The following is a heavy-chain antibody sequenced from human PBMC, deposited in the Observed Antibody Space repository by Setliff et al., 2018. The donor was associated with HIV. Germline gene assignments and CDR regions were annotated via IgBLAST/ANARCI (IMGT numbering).Heavy chain of an antibody. CDR3: ATGRGGSRSRLVL. D-gene: IGHD3-10*01. Sequence: EASVKVSCKVSGYTLSELSLHWVRQAPGKRLEWMETFDPNNGERIYAQKFQGRVTMTEDTSADTAYMELNSLQHEHTAVYYFATGRGGSRSRLVLWGQGTLVTVSS. CDR1: GYTLSELS. CDR2: FDPNNGER. V-gene: IGHV1-24*01. J-gene: IGHJ4*02.